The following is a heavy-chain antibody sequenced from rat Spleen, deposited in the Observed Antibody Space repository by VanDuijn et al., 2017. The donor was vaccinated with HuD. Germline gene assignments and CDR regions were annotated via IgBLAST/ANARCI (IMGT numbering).Heavy chain of an antibody. CDR3: TTDTFYDGTYYPGGFDY. V-gene: IGHV5S23*01. D-gene: IGHD1-12*02. Sequence: EVQLVESGGGLVQPGRSLKLSCAASGFTFSDFDMAWVRQAPTKGLEWVASITNAAGKVHYPDSVKGRFTISRDNAKSTLYLQLDSLRSEDTATYYCTTDTFYDGTYYPGGFDYWGQGVMVTVSS. CDR2: ITNAAGKV. J-gene: IGHJ2*01. CDR1: GFTFSDFD.